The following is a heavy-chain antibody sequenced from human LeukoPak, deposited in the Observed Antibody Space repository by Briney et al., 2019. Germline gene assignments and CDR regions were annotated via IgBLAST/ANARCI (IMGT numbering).Heavy chain of an antibody. V-gene: IGHV5-51*01. J-gene: IGHJ3*02. CDR3: ARGGDSGSYYPSDAFDI. CDR2: IYPGDSDT. CDR1: GYSFTSYW. Sequence: GESLKISCKGSGYSFTSYWIGWVRQMPGKGLEWMGIIYPGDSDTRYSPSFQGQVTISADKSISTAYLQWSSLKASGTAMYYCARGGDSGSYYPSDAFDIWGQGTMVTVSS. D-gene: IGHD1-26*01.